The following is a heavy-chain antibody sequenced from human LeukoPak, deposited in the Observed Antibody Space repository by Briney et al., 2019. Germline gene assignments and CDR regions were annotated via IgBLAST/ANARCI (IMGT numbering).Heavy chain of an antibody. CDR2: IYYSGNT. Sequence: SETLSLTCTVSGDSISSYYWSWIRQPPGKGLEWIAYIYYSGNTNYNPSLKSRVTISVDRSKNQFSLKLSSVTAADTAAYYCARGPGSYYEFDYWGQGTLVTVSS. D-gene: IGHD1-26*01. V-gene: IGHV4-59*01. CDR1: GDSISSYY. CDR3: ARGPGSYYEFDY. J-gene: IGHJ4*02.